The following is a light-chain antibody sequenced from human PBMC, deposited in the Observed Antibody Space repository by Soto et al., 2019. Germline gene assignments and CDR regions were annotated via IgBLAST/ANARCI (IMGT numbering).Light chain of an antibody. CDR3: YSSKV. CDR2: EVS. CDR1: TSDFGGSKY. Sequence: QSALTQPASVSGSPGQSITISCTGATSDFGGSKYVSWYQHHPGKAPKLMIYEVSNRPSGVSNRFSGSKSGNTASLTISGLQAGDEADYYCYSSKVFGTGTKLTVL. V-gene: IGLV2-14*01. J-gene: IGLJ1*01.